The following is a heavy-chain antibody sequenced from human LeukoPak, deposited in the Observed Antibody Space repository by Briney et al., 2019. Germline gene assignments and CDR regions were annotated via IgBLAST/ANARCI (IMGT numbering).Heavy chain of an antibody. D-gene: IGHD5-24*01. CDR2: IYYTGSA. Sequence: SETLSLTCTVSGGSISSSTSYWGWVRQPPGKGLEWLASIYYTGSAYYNPSLRSRVTISVDTSNSQFSLRLTTVTVADTAVYYCARRRDGYNFGSFYFDYWGQGILVTVSS. CDR3: ARRRDGYNFGSFYFDY. V-gene: IGHV4-39*01. CDR1: GGSISSSTSY. J-gene: IGHJ4*02.